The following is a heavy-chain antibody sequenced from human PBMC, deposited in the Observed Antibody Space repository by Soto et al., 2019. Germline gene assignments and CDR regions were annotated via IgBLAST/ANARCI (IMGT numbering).Heavy chain of an antibody. CDR1: GFAFNTYA. Sequence: EVQLLESGGGLVQPGGSLRLSCAASGFAFNTYAMSWVRQAPGKGLQWVSGVSGSGDTKYYAESVKGRFTISRDNSKNTLYLQMNSLRADDTAVYYCAKDSNKYSSSLRGRYFDYWGQGIGVTVSS. V-gene: IGHV3-23*01. J-gene: IGHJ4*02. CDR3: AKDSNKYSSSLRGRYFDY. CDR2: VSGSGDTK. D-gene: IGHD4-4*01.